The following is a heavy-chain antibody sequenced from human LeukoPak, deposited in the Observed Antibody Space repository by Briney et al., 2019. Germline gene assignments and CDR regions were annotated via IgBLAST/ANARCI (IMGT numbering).Heavy chain of an antibody. D-gene: IGHD5-18*01. V-gene: IGHV3-21*01. CDR1: GFTFSSYS. J-gene: IGHJ4*02. CDR3: ASDTAMVTRFDY. Sequence: GGSLRLSCAASGFTFSSYSMNWVRQAPGKGLEWVSSISSSSSYIYYADSVKGRFTISRDNAKNTLYLQMNSLRAEDTAVYYCASDTAMVTRFDYWGQGTLVTVSS. CDR2: ISSSSSYI.